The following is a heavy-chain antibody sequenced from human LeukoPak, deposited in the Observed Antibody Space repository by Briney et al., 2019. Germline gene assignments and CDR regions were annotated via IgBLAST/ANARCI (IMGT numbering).Heavy chain of an antibody. CDR1: GFTFSSYG. D-gene: IGHD3-22*01. Sequence: PGGSLRLSCAASGFTFSSYGMHWVRQAPGKGLEWVAVIWYDGSNKYYADSVKGRFTISRDNSKNTLYLQMNSLGAEDTAVYYCAKDSRRSYYYDSSGYGDWGQGTLVTVSS. V-gene: IGHV3-33*06. CDR3: AKDSRRSYYYDSSGYGD. J-gene: IGHJ4*02. CDR2: IWYDGSNK.